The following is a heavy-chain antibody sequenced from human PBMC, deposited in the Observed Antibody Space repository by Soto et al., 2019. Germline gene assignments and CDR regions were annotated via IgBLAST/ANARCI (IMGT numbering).Heavy chain of an antibody. Sequence: SETLSLTCVVSGGSLSDYFWSWIRQPPGMALEWIGEINHLGSINYNPSLKSRVTMSVDTSKNQFSLTLNSVTAADTATYYCARGGISHWAYFYYMDFWDRGTTVLVSS. V-gene: IGHV4-34*01. J-gene: IGHJ6*03. CDR1: GGSLSDYF. CDR2: INHLGSI. D-gene: IGHD3-16*01. CDR3: ARGGISHWAYFYYMDF.